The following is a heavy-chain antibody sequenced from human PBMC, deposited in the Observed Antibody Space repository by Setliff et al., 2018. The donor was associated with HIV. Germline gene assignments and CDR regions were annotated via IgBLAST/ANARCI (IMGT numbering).Heavy chain of an antibody. V-gene: IGHV4-38-2*02. CDR3: ARENTVVIYYYGMDV. D-gene: IGHD2-15*01. J-gene: IGHJ6*02. Sequence: SETLSLTCAVSGSSISNGYYWGWIRQPPGKGLEWIGSIYHSGSTYYNPSLKSRVTISVDTSKNQFSLKLSSVTAADTAVYYCARENTVVIYYYGMDVWGQGTTVTVSS. CDR2: IYHSGST. CDR1: GSSISNGYY.